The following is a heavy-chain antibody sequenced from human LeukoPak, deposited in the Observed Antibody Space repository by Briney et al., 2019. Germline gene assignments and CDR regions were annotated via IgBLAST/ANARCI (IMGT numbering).Heavy chain of an antibody. V-gene: IGHV1-69*13. D-gene: IGHD3-22*01. CDR2: IIPIFGTA. CDR1: GGTFSSYA. Sequence: GASVTVSCKASGGTFSSYAINWMRQAPGQGLEWMGGIIPIFGTANIAQNFQGRVTIAADDSTSTAYMDLSSLRFEDTAVYYCASYDSGNYNFDNWGQGTLVTVSS. J-gene: IGHJ4*02. CDR3: ASYDSGNYNFDN.